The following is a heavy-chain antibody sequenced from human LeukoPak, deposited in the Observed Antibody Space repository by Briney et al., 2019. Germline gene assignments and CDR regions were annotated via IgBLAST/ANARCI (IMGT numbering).Heavy chain of an antibody. CDR2: ISGSGGST. Sequence: PGGSLRLSCAASGFTFSSYAMSWVRQAPGKGLEWVSAISGSGGSTYCADSVKGRFTISRHNSKNTLYLQMNSLRAEDTAVYYCARVGSGWYDFDYWGQGTLVTVSS. D-gene: IGHD6-19*01. V-gene: IGHV3-23*01. J-gene: IGHJ4*02. CDR3: ARVGSGWYDFDY. CDR1: GFTFSSYA.